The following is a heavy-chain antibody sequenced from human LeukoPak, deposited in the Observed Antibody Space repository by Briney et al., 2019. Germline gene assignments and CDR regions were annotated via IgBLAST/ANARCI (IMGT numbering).Heavy chain of an antibody. CDR1: GYTFTGYY. CDR2: INPNSGGT. D-gene: IGHD2-2*01. J-gene: IGHJ4*02. Sequence: ASVKVSCKASGYTFTGYYMHWVRQAPGQGLAWMGWINPNSGGTNYAQKFQGRVTMTRDTSISTAYMELSRLRSDDTAVYYCARGRKGVPAAILANSRSTFDYWGQGTLVTVSS. V-gene: IGHV1-2*02. CDR3: ARGRKGVPAAILANSRSTFDY.